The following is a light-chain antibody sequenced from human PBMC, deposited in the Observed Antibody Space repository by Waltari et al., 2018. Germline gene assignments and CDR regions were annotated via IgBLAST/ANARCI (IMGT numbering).Light chain of an antibody. CDR1: QSVSRA. V-gene: IGKV3-20*01. Sequence: EIVLTQSPGTLSLSPGDRATLSCRASQSVSRALAWYQQKPGQAPRLLIYDAFSRATGIPDRFSGSGSGTDFSLTISRLEPEDFAVYYCQKYESLPATFGQGTKVEIK. CDR2: DAF. J-gene: IGKJ1*01. CDR3: QKYESLPAT.